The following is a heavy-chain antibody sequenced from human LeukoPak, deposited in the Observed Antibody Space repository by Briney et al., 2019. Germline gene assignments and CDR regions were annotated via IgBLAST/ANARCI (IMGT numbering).Heavy chain of an antibody. CDR1: GFTFSSAW. V-gene: IGHV3-15*01. D-gene: IGHD3-22*01. CDR2: IKSKTDGGTT. CDR3: FVPMIVTYKSD. J-gene: IGHJ4*02. Sequence: PGGSLRLSCAAFGFTFSSAWMSWVRQAPGKGLEWVGRIKSKTDGGTTDYAAPVKGRFTISRDDSKNTLYLQMNSLKAEDTAVYYCFVPMIVTYKSDWGQGALVTVSS.